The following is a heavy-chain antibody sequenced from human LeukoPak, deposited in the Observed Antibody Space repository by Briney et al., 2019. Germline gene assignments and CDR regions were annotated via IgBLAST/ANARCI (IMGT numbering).Heavy chain of an antibody. V-gene: IGHV3-30*18. CDR2: MSNDGSNK. CDR3: AKGEMATISSTYFDY. D-gene: IGHD5-24*01. Sequence: GRSLRLSCAASGFTFSSYGMHWVRQAPGKGLEWVAVMSNDGSNKYYADSVKGRFTISRDNAKNSLYLQMNSLRAEDTALYYCAKGEMATISSTYFDYWGQGTLVTVSS. J-gene: IGHJ4*02. CDR1: GFTFSSYG.